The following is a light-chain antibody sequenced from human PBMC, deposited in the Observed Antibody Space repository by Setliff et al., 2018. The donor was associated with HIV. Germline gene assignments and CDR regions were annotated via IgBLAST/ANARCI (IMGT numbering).Light chain of an antibody. V-gene: IGLV1-40*01. CDR3: LSYDSTLRGSL. Sequence: QSVLTQPPSVSGAPGQTVTISCTGTVFNIGARFAVHWYQQVPGTAPKLLIYEDDLRPSGVPDRFSGSRSGTSASLAIAGLQVEDEADYYCLSYDSTLRGSLFGGGTQLTVL. CDR1: VFNIGARFA. J-gene: IGLJ2*01. CDR2: EDD.